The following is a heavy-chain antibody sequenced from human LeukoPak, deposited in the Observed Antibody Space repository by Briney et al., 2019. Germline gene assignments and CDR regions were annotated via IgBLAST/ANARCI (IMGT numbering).Heavy chain of an antibody. J-gene: IGHJ4*02. V-gene: IGHV3-23*01. CDR1: GFTFSSYA. D-gene: IGHD3-10*01. CDR3: AKVTNYYGSGSYPYYFDY. CDR2: ISGSGGST. Sequence: GSLRLSCAASGFTFSSYAMSWVRQAPGKGLEWVPAISGSGGSTYYADSVKGRFTISRDNSKNTLYLQMNSLRAEDTAVYYCAKVTNYYGSGSYPYYFDYWGQGTLVTVSS.